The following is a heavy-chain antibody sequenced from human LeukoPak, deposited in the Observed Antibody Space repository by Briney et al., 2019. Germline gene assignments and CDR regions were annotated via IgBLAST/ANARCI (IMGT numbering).Heavy chain of an antibody. CDR1: GFTVSRNY. V-gene: IGHV3-53*01. Sequence: GGSLRLSCAASGFTVSRNYMSWVRQAPGKGLEWVSIIYSGGNTYYADSVKGRFTIPRDNSNNTLYLQMNNLRAEDSAVYFCARDRRFSSTWYFWNWGQGTLVAVSS. CDR3: ARDRRFSSTWYFWN. J-gene: IGHJ4*02. D-gene: IGHD6-13*01. CDR2: IYSGGNT.